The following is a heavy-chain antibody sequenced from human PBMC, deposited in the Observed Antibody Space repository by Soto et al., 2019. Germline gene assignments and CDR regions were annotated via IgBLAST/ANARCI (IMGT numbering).Heavy chain of an antibody. CDR1: GFSIRSGGYY. V-gene: IGHV4-31*03. CDR3: ARSGYSYGPNPLLY. CDR2: IYYSGST. D-gene: IGHD5-18*01. Sequence: SETLSLTCTFSGFSIRSGGYYWSWIRQHPGKGLEWIGYIYYSGSTYYNPSLKSRVTISVDTSKNQFSLKLSSVTAADTAVYYCARSGYSYGPNPLLYWGQGTLVTVSS. J-gene: IGHJ4*02.